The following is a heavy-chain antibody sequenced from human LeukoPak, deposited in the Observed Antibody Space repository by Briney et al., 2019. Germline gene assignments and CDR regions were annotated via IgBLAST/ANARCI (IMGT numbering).Heavy chain of an antibody. CDR3: ARVEATGHQNLSLLWDY. CDR2: IKQDGSEK. J-gene: IGHJ4*02. CDR1: VFTFITYL. Sequence: GGSLRLSRAASVFTFITYLLSWVRHPPGRGLAGVASIKQDGSEKYNVGALWGRLILSRENAQKSLYLQMQSVRDEDTAVYYCARVEATGHQNLSLLWDYWGQGTPVTVS. D-gene: IGHD1-14*01. V-gene: IGHV3-7*01.